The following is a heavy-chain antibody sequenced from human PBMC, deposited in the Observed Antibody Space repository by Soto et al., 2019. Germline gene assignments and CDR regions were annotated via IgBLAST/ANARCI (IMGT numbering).Heavy chain of an antibody. Sequence: SVKVSCKASGGTFSSYAISWVRQAPGQGFEWMGGIIPIFGTANYAQKFQGRVTITADESTSTAYMELSSLRSEDTAVYYCARAIASVAARRKNWFDPWGQGTLVTVSS. CDR1: GGTFSSYA. CDR3: ARAIASVAARRKNWFDP. CDR2: IIPIFGTA. V-gene: IGHV1-69*13. J-gene: IGHJ5*02. D-gene: IGHD6-6*01.